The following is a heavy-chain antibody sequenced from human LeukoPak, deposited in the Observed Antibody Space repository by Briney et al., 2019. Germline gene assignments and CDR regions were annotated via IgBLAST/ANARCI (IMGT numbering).Heavy chain of an antibody. V-gene: IGHV6-1*01. Sequence: SQTLSLTCAISGDSVSSNNPAWNWIRQSPSRGLEWLGRTYYRSKWYNDYAVSVKSRITINPDTSKNQFSLQLNSVTPEDTAVYYCARSIAAAGNNFGYWGQGTLVTVSS. CDR2: TYYRSKWYN. CDR3: ARSIAAAGNNFGY. CDR1: GDSVSSNNPA. D-gene: IGHD6-13*01. J-gene: IGHJ4*02.